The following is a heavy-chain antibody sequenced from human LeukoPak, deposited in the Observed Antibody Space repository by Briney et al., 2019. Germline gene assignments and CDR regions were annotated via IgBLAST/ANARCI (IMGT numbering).Heavy chain of an antibody. J-gene: IGHJ4*02. CDR1: GYTFTTYY. CDR3: AISSGWYGGLDY. V-gene: IGHV1-46*03. CDR2: INPSGGST. D-gene: IGHD6-19*01. Sequence: ASVKVSCEASGYTFTTYYMHWVRQAPGQGLEWMGIINPSGGSTSYAQNFEGRVTMTRDTSTSTVYMELSSLRSEDTAVYYCAISSGWYGGLDYWGQGTLVTVSS.